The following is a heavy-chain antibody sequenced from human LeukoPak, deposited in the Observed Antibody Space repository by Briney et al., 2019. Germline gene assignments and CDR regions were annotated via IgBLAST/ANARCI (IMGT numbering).Heavy chain of an antibody. Sequence: GGSLRLSCAASGFTFTDYTMNWGRQAPGKGLEWGSSISGGGSYIFHADSVKGRFTISRDNAKTSLFLQMHSLRAEDTALYYCAREGPINNGDLDYWGQGTLVTVSS. D-gene: IGHD1/OR15-1a*01. J-gene: IGHJ4*02. CDR1: GFTFTDYT. V-gene: IGHV3-21*01. CDR2: ISGGGSYI. CDR3: AREGPINNGDLDY.